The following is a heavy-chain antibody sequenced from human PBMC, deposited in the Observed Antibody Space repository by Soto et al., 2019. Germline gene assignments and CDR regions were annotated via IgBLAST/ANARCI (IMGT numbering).Heavy chain of an antibody. CDR3: ARVCWSYGMDV. Sequence: AAVKGSCTASGYTFTGYYMHWVRQAPGQGLEWMGWINPNSGGTNYAQKFQGWVTMTRNTSISTAYMELSSLRSEDTAVYYCARVCWSYGMDVWGQGTTVTVSS. CDR2: INPNSGGT. CDR1: GYTFTGYY. V-gene: IGHV1-2*04. D-gene: IGHD1-1*01. J-gene: IGHJ6*02.